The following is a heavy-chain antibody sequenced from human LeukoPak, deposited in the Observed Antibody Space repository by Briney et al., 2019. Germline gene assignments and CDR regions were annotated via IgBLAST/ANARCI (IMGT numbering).Heavy chain of an antibody. CDR3: ASVDYGDY. D-gene: IGHD4-17*01. Sequence: GASVKVSCKASGYTFTSYAMHWVRQAPGQRLEWMGWINAGNGNTQYSQKFQGRVTFTRDTSASTAYMELSSRRSEDTAVYYCASVDYGDYWGQGTLVTVSS. V-gene: IGHV1-3*01. CDR1: GYTFTSYA. J-gene: IGHJ4*02. CDR2: INAGNGNT.